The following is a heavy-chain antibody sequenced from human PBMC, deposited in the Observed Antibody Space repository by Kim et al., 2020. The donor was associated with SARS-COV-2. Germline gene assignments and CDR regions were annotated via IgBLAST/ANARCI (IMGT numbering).Heavy chain of an antibody. CDR1: GGSVSSGSYY. Sequence: SETLSLTCTVSGGSVSSGSYYWSWIRQPPGKGLEWIGYIYYSGSTNYNPSLKSRVTISVDTSKNQFSLKLSSVTAADTAVYYCARVTSGSYDAFDIWGQGKMGTVSS. CDR3: ARVTSGSYDAFDI. J-gene: IGHJ3*02. CDR2: IYYSGST. V-gene: IGHV4-61*01. D-gene: IGHD1-26*01.